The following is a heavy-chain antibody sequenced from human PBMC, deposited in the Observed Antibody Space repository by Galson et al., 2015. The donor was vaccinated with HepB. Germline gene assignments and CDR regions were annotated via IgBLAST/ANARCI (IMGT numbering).Heavy chain of an antibody. J-gene: IGHJ3*02. CDR3: SRTKTDMYYYDSSGYYYSLPTPLDAFDI. CDR1: GFTFSSYS. V-gene: IGHV3-21*01. Sequence: LRLSCAASGFTFSSYSMNWVRQAPGKGLEWVSSISSSSSYIYYADSVKGRFTISRDNAKNSLYLQMNSLRAEDTAVYYCSRTKTDMYYYDSSGYYYSLPTPLDAFDIWGQGTMVTVSS. CDR2: ISSSSSYI. D-gene: IGHD3-22*01.